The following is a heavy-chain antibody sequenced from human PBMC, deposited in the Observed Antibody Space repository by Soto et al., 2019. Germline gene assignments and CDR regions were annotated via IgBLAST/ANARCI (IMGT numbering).Heavy chain of an antibody. CDR2: ISPYTGNT. Sequence: QVQLVQSGDEVKKPGASVKVSCKASGYIFVNYGIAWVRQAPGQGLEWMGWISPYTGNTHSATKIQGRLTMTTDTXXSTAYMDLGSLTSDDTAVYYCVKVDNYVTPTPQDVWGQGTTVTVSS. CDR3: VKVDNYVTPTPQDV. V-gene: IGHV1-18*01. CDR1: GYIFVNYG. J-gene: IGHJ6*02. D-gene: IGHD3-16*01.